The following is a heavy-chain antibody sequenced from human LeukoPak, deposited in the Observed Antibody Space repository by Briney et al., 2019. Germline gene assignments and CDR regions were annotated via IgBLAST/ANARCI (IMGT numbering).Heavy chain of an antibody. V-gene: IGHV1-2*02. J-gene: IGHJ5*02. CDR3: ARTGGIAAAAFDP. CDR1: GYTFTGYY. Sequence: ASVKVSCKASGYTFTGYYMHWVRQAPGQGLEWMGWINPNSGGTNYAQKFQGRVTMTRDTSISTAYMELSRLRSDDTAVYYCARTGGIAAAAFDPWGQGTLVTVSS. CDR2: INPNSGGT. D-gene: IGHD6-13*01.